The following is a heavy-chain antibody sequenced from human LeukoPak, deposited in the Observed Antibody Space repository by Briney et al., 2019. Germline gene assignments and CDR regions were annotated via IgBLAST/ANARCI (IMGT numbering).Heavy chain of an antibody. V-gene: IGHV4-39*01. Sequence: PSETLSLTCTVSGGSISSSSYYWAWIRQPPGKGLEWIGSMYYSGNTYYNPSLKSRLTISADTSKNQLSMKLSSVTAADTAVYYCGRCSSGSYNWFDPWGQGTLVTVSS. CDR2: MYYSGNT. D-gene: IGHD1-26*01. J-gene: IGHJ5*02. CDR1: GGSISSSSYY. CDR3: GRCSSGSYNWFDP.